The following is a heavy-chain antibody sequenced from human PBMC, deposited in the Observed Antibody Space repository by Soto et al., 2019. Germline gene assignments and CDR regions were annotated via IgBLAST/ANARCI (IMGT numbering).Heavy chain of an antibody. D-gene: IGHD3-22*01. V-gene: IGHV2-5*02. J-gene: IGHJ4*02. CDR1: GFSLSTSGVG. CDR3: AHSRLTYYYESSGYLFFDY. Sequence: QITLKESGPTLVKPTQTLTLTCTFSGFSLSTSGVGVGWIRQPPGKALEWLALIYWDDDKRYSPSLKSRLTITKDTSKNQVVLTMTNMDPVDTATYYCAHSRLTYYYESSGYLFFDYWGQGTLVTVSS. CDR2: IYWDDDK.